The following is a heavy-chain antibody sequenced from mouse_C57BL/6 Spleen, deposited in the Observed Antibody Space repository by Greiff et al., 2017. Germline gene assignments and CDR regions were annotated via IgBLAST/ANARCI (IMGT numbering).Heavy chain of an antibody. Sequence: VMLVESGEGLVKPGGSLKLSCAASGFTFSSYAMSWVRQTPEKRLEWVAYISSGGDYTYYADTVKGRFTISRDNARNTLYLQLSSLKSEDTAMYYCTRRQSNYFDYWGQGTTLTVSS. J-gene: IGHJ2*01. CDR2: ISSGGDYT. D-gene: IGHD5-1*01. CDR3: TRRQSNYFDY. CDR1: GFTFSSYA. V-gene: IGHV5S21*01.